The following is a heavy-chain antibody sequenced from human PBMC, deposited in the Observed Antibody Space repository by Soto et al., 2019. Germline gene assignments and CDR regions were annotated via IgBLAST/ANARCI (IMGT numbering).Heavy chain of an antibody. J-gene: IGHJ4*02. D-gene: IGHD1-26*01. CDR1: GFSFKTSE. CDR2: ISSSGSTI. Sequence: SLRLSCAACGFSFKTSEMDWVRQAPGKGLEWVSYISSSGSTIYYADSVKGRFTVSRDNGKNSLYLQMNSLRAEDTAVYYCAYGGSCDYWGQGTQVTVSS. CDR3: AYGGSCDY. V-gene: IGHV3-48*03.